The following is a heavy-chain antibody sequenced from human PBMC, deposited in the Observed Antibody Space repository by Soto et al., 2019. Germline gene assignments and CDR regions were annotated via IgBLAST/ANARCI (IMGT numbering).Heavy chain of an antibody. Sequence: PSETLYLTCTVSGGSISSGGYYWSWIRQHPGKGLEWIGYIYYSGSTYYNPSLKSRVTISVDTSKNQFSLKLSSVTAADTAVYYCARDRLMVYAIGVYYYGMDVWGQGTTVTVSS. D-gene: IGHD2-8*01. V-gene: IGHV4-31*03. CDR3: ARDRLMVYAIGVYYYGMDV. CDR2: IYYSGST. J-gene: IGHJ6*02. CDR1: GGSISSGGYY.